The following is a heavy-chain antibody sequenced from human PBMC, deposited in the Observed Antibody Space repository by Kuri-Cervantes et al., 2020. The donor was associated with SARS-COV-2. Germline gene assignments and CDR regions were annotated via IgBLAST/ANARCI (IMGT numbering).Heavy chain of an antibody. Sequence: GESLKISCAASGFTFSSYSRNWVRQAPGKGLEWVSSISSSSSYIYYADSVKGRFTISRDNAKNTLYLQMSSLRAEDTAVYYCARGSGVAGTGAFDIWGQGTMVTVSS. D-gene: IGHD6-19*01. CDR2: ISSSSSYI. J-gene: IGHJ3*02. CDR1: GFTFSSYS. CDR3: ARGSGVAGTGAFDI. V-gene: IGHV3-21*01.